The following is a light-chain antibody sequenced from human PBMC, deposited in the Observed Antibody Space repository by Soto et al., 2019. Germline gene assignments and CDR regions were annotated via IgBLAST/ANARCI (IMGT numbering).Light chain of an antibody. CDR3: QQYYNTPRT. CDR2: WAS. CDR1: QSVLYSSNNKNY. Sequence: DIVMTQSPDSLAVSLGERATINCKSSQSVLYSSNNKNYLAWYQQKQGQPPKLLIYWASTRESGVPDRFSGSGSGTDFTLTISSLQAEDVAVYYCQQYYNTPRTFGGGTKVEIK. V-gene: IGKV4-1*01. J-gene: IGKJ4*01.